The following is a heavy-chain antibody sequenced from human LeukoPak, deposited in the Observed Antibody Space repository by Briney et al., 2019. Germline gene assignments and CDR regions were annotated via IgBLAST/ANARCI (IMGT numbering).Heavy chain of an antibody. Sequence: PGGSLRLSCAASGFSFGTYAMSWVRQAPGKGLEWVSAISGSTGATYYADSVKGRFTISRDNSQNKVYLQMNSLRVDDTAVYYCARKYGSDWHEDYWGQGTLVTVSS. V-gene: IGHV3-23*01. J-gene: IGHJ4*02. CDR2: ISGSTGAT. D-gene: IGHD6-19*01. CDR3: ARKYGSDWHEDY. CDR1: GFSFGTYA.